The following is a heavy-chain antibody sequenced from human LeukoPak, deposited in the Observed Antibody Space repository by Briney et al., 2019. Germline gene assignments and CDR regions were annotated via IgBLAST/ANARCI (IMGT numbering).Heavy chain of an antibody. V-gene: IGHV3-13*01. D-gene: IGHD3-10*01. CDR3: ARSRLYGSGSYHDY. CDR1: GFTFSGDD. CDR2: IGTAGDT. Sequence: HPGGSLRLSCAASGFTFSGDDMHWVRQATGKGREWVSGIGTAGDTYYSGSVQGRFTISRDNARNSLYLQMNSLRAGDTAVYYCARSRLYGSGSYHDYWGQGTLVTVSS. J-gene: IGHJ4*02.